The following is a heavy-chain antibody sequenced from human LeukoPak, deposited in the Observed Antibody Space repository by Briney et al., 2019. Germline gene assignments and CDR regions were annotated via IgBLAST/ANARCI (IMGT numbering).Heavy chain of an antibody. D-gene: IGHD4-17*01. CDR3: VTREDGDGIDY. J-gene: IGHJ4*02. CDR1: GGSISSGGYY. CDR2: IYYSGST. Sequence: PSETLSLTCTVSGGSISSGGYYWSWIRQHPGKGLEWIGYIYYSGSTYYNPSLRSRVTISVDTSKNQFSLKLSSVTAADTAVYYCVTREDGDGIDYWGQGTLVTVSS. V-gene: IGHV4-31*03.